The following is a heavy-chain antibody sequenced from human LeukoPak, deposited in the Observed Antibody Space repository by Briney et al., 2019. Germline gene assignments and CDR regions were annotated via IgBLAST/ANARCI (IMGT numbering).Heavy chain of an antibody. CDR2: IYYSGST. D-gene: IGHD5-18*01. J-gene: IGHJ4*02. V-gene: IGHV4-39*07. CDR3: ASGGYSTVGDFFDY. Sequence: SETLSLTCTVSGGSISSSSYYWGWIRQPPGKGLEWIGSIYYSGSTNYNPSLKSRVTISVDTSKNQFSLKLSSVTAADTTVYYCASGGYSTVGDFFDYWGQGTLVTVSS. CDR1: GGSISSSSYY.